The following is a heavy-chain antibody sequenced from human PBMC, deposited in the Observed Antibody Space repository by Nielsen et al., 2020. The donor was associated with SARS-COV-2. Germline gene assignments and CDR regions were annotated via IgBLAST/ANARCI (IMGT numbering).Heavy chain of an antibody. D-gene: IGHD3-3*01. Sequence: GESLKISCVASGFTFRDYAMTWVRQAPGKGLEWVSTISGSGGGAYYADSVRGRFTISRDNSKSTLYLQMDSLRVEDTAAYYCARDSRPSLGAYYDFWSGYYTLGVNGMDVWGQGTTVTVSS. CDR1: GFTFRDYA. CDR2: ISGSGGGA. J-gene: IGHJ6*02. CDR3: ARDSRPSLGAYYDFWSGYYTLGVNGMDV. V-gene: IGHV3-23*01.